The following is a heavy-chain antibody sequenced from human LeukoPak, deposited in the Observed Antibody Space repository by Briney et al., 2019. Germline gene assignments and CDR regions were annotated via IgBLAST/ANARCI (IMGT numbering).Heavy chain of an antibody. CDR2: IYYSGRT. Sequence: SETLSLTCTVSGGSISSSSYYWGWIRQPPGKGLEWIGSIYYSGRTYYNPSLESRVSISVDTSKNQFSLKLSSVTAADTAVYYCARLAVAGINDYWGQGTLVTVSS. CDR3: ARLAVAGINDY. D-gene: IGHD6-19*01. J-gene: IGHJ4*02. CDR1: GGSISSSSYY. V-gene: IGHV4-39*01.